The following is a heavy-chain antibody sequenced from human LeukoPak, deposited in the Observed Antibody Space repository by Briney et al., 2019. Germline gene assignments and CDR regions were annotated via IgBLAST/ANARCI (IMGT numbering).Heavy chain of an antibody. D-gene: IGHD5-24*01. V-gene: IGHV4-59*08. CDR3: ARRWLQSFDY. CDR2: IYYSGST. J-gene: IGHJ4*02. Sequence: PSETLSLTCTVSGGSISSYYWSWIRQPPGKGLEWIGYIYYSGSTNYNPSLKSRVTISVDTSKNQFSLKLSSETAADTAVYYCARRWLQSFDYWGQGTLVTVSS. CDR1: GGSISSYY.